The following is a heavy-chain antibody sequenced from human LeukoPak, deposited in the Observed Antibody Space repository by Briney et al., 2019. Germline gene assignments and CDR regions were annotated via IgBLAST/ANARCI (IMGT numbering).Heavy chain of an antibody. CDR1: GFTFSSYS. V-gene: IGHV3-21*01. Sequence: GGSLRLSCAASGFTFSSYSMNWVRQAPGKWLEWVSSISSSSSYIYYADSVKGRFTISRDNAKNSLYLQMNSLRAEDTAVYYCASNQEYYYDSSGFVLDYWGQGTLVTVSS. CDR3: ASNQEYYYDSSGFVLDY. J-gene: IGHJ4*02. CDR2: ISSSSSYI. D-gene: IGHD3-22*01.